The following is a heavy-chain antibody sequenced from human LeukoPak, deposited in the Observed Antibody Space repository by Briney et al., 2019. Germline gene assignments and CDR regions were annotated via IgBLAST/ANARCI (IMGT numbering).Heavy chain of an antibody. CDR3: AKRSDGYSGFDY. V-gene: IGHV3-48*01. Sequence: PGGSLRLSCAASGFTFSSYNMNWVRQAPGKGLEWVSYITSSSSGIYYADSVKGRFTISRDNSKNTLYLQMNSLRAEDTAVYYCAKRSDGYSGFDYWGQGTLVTLPS. D-gene: IGHD5-18*01. J-gene: IGHJ4*02. CDR1: GFTFSSYN. CDR2: ITSSSSGI.